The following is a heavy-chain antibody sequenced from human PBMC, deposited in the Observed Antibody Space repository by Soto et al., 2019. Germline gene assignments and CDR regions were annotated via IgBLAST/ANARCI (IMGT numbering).Heavy chain of an antibody. J-gene: IGHJ6*02. CDR3: AKGRNGMDV. CDR1: GFTFSSYG. CDR2: ISYDGSNK. Sequence: GGSLRLSCAASGFTFSSYGMHWVRQAPGKGLEWVAVISYDGSNKYYADSVKGRFTISRDNSKNTLCLQMNSLRAEDTAVYYCAKGRNGMDVWGQGTTVTVSS. V-gene: IGHV3-30*18.